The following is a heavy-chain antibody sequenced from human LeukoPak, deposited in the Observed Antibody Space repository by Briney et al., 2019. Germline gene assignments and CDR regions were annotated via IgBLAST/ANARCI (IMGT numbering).Heavy chain of an antibody. D-gene: IGHD2-21*02. CDR1: GGSISNNNYY. CDR3: ARGKYCGGDCYFDY. Sequence: PSETLSLTCSVSGGSISNNNYYWGWIRQSPGRGLEWIGSLYYRGDTFYNPSLKSRVTISVDTSKNQFSLKLSSVTAADTAVYYCARGKYCGGDCYFDYWGQGTLVTVSS. V-gene: IGHV4-39*07. CDR2: LYYRGDT. J-gene: IGHJ4*02.